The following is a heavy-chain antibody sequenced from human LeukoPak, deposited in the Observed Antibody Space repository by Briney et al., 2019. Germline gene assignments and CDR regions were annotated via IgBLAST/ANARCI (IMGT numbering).Heavy chain of an antibody. D-gene: IGHD3-10*01. CDR1: GGSISSYY. Sequence: SETLSLTCTVSGGSISSYYWSWIRQPPGKGLEWIGYIYYSGSTNYNPSFKSRVTISVDTSKNQFSLKLSSVTAADTAVYYCARRPLYYGSGEYAFDIWGQGTMVTVSS. CDR2: IYYSGST. J-gene: IGHJ3*02. CDR3: ARRPLYYGSGEYAFDI. V-gene: IGHV4-59*08.